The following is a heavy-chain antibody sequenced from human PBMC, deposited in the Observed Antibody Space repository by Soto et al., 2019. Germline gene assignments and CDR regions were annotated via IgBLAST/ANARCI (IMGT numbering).Heavy chain of an antibody. V-gene: IGHV1-69*13. J-gene: IGHJ1*01. CDR2: IIPVFGRP. CDR1: GGTFSSFG. D-gene: IGHD5-12*01. CDR3: AREASGYDF. Sequence: SVKVSCKASGGTFSSFGISWVRQAPGQGLEWMGGIIPVFGRPNYAQRFRGRLTITANESTNTSYMELIDLTSEDTAVYYCAREASGYDFWGQGTQVTVSS.